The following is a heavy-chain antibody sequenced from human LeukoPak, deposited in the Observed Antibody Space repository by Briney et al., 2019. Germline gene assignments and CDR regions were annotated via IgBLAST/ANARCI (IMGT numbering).Heavy chain of an antibody. CDR1: GDSMSSYY. V-gene: IGHV4-59*12. J-gene: IGHJ3*02. Sequence: SETLSLACTVSGDSMSSYYWSWIRQPPGKGLEWIAYIFYSGSTSYNTSLKSRVAISMNTSRNQLSLKLSSVTAADTAVYYCARGPGGGSYSDAFDIWGQGTMVTVSS. CDR2: IFYSGST. D-gene: IGHD1-26*01. CDR3: ARGPGGGSYSDAFDI.